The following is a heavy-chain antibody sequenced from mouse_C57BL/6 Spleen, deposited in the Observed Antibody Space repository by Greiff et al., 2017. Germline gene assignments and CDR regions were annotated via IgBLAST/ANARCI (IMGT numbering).Heavy chain of an antibody. J-gene: IGHJ2*01. D-gene: IGHD4-1*01. Sequence: DVKLVESGGGLVKPGGSLKLSCAASGFTFSSYAMSWVRQTPEKRLEWVATISDGGSYTYYPDNVKGRFTISRDTDKNNLYLQMSHLKSEDTAMXYCARDPGTAFDYWGQGTTLTVSS. CDR2: ISDGGSYT. CDR3: ARDPGTAFDY. V-gene: IGHV5-4*01. CDR1: GFTFSSYA.